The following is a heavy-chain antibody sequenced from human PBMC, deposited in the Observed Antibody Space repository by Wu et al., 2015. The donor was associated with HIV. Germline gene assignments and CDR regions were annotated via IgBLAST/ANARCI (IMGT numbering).Heavy chain of an antibody. CDR1: GGSFSGYY. CDR2: INHSGST. D-gene: IGHD1-26*01. Sequence: QVQLQQWGAGLLKPSETLSLTCAVYGGSFSGYYWSWIRQPPGKGLEWIGEINHSGSTNYNPSLKSRVTISVDTSKNQFSLKLSSVTAADTAVYYCARGRRSGSYLGVPIDYWGQGTLVTVSS. J-gene: IGHJ4*02. V-gene: IGHV4-34*01. CDR3: ARGRRSGSYLGVPIDY.